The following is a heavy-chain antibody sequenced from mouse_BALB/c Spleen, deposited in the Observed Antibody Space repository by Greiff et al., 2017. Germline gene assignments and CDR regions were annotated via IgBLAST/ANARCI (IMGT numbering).Heavy chain of an antibody. CDR2: ISDGGSYT. J-gene: IGHJ4*01. D-gene: IGHD1-1*01. CDR1: GFTFSDYY. CDR3: ARDRDYYGSSYGAMDY. V-gene: IGHV5-4*02. Sequence: EVKLVESGGGLVKPGGSLKLSCAASGFTFSDYYMYWVRQTPEKRLEWVATISDGGSYTYYPDSVKGRFTISRDNAKNNLYLQMSSLKSEDTAMYYCARDRDYYGSSYGAMDYWGQGTSVTVSS.